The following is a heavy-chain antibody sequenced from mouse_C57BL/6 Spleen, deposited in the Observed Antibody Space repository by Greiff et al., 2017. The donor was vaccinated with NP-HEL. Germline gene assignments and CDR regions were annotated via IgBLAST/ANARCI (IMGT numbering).Heavy chain of an antibody. D-gene: IGHD3-2*02. CDR3: ARSGAQATFFDY. CDR1: GYTFTDYY. J-gene: IGHJ2*01. CDR2: INPNNGGT. Sequence: EVQLQQSGPELVKPGASVKISCKASGYTFTDYYMNWVKQSHGKSLEWIGDINPNNGGTSYNQKFKGKATLTVDKSSSTAYMELRILTSEDSAVYYCARSGAQATFFDYWGQGTTLTVSS. V-gene: IGHV1-26*01.